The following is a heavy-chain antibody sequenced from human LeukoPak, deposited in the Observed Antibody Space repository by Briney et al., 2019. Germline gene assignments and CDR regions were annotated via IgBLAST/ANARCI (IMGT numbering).Heavy chain of an antibody. D-gene: IGHD3-16*01. J-gene: IGHJ6*03. CDR3: AREASQKGAHYMDV. CDR1: GGSISSYY. CDR2: IYYSGYT. Sequence: SETLSLTCTVSGGSISSYYWSWIRQPPGKGLEWIGDIYYSGYTNYNPSLKSRVTISVDTSKNQFSLKLRSVTAADTAVYYCAREASQKGAHYMDVWGKGTTVTVSS. V-gene: IGHV4-59*01.